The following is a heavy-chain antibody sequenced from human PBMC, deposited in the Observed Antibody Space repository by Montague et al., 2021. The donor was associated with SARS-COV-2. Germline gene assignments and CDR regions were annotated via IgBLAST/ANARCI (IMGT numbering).Heavy chain of an antibody. CDR1: GFTFSRFV. D-gene: IGHD2-21*01. CDR3: ARTPRGWGSAQYFDY. J-gene: IGHJ4*02. V-gene: IGHV3-64*01. Sequence: SLRPSCAASGFTFSRFVMTWVRQAPGKGLEYVAAIRQNGESRHYXXPLKDRFIISRVNSKNTLYLQMGSLRTEDSAVYFCARTPRGWGSAQYFDYWGQGALVTVSS. CDR2: IRQNGESR.